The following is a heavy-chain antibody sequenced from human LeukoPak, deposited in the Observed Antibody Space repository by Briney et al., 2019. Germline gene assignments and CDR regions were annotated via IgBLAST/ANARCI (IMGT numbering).Heavy chain of an antibody. D-gene: IGHD2-15*01. Sequence: GGSLRLSCAASGFTFSSYEMNWVREAPGKGLEWVSYISSSGSTIYYADSVKGRFTISRDNAKNSLYLQMNSLRAEDTAVYYCAREKGLLGYCSGGSCYSTPFDYWGQGTLVTVSS. CDR1: GFTFSSYE. CDR2: ISSSGSTI. CDR3: AREKGLLGYCSGGSCYSTPFDY. V-gene: IGHV3-48*03. J-gene: IGHJ4*02.